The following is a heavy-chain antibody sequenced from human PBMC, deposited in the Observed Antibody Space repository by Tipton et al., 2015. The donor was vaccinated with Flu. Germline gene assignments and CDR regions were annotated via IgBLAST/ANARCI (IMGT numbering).Heavy chain of an antibody. V-gene: IGHV4-39*01. J-gene: IGHJ6*02. CDR3: TRRGGGYQYLYGMDV. Sequence: TLSLTCSVSGGFIVDSSYYWDWVRQPPGKGLEWIGSIYYYGNTYYNPSLKSRVTISVDTSKNQFSLKLSSVTAADTAVYYCTRRGGGYQYLYGMDVWGQGTPVTVSS. D-gene: IGHD2-2*01. CDR1: GGFIVDSSYY. CDR2: IYYYGNT.